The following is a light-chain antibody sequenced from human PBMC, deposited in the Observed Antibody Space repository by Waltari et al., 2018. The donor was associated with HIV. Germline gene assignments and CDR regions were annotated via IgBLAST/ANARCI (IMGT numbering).Light chain of an antibody. Sequence: EIVMTQSPATLSVSPGERATLSCRASQSVSSSLAWYQQKPGQAPRLLIYGASTRATGIPARFSGSGSGTEFTLIISSLQSEDSAVYYCQQYNNWPQTFGQGTKLEIK. CDR3: QQYNNWPQT. J-gene: IGKJ2*01. CDR2: GAS. CDR1: QSVSSS. V-gene: IGKV3-15*01.